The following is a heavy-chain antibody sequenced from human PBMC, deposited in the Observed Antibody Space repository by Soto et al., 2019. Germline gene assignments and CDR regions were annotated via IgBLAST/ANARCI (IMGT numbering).Heavy chain of an antibody. Sequence: SETLSLTCVVSGGSLSDYFGSWILQPPGMALEWIGEINHLGSINYNPSLKSRVTMSVDTSKNQFSLTLNSVTAADTATYYCARGGISHWAYFYYMDVWDRGTTVTVSS. CDR1: GGSLSDYF. V-gene: IGHV4-34*01. CDR3: ARGGISHWAYFYYMDV. CDR2: INHLGSI. J-gene: IGHJ6*03. D-gene: IGHD2-21*01.